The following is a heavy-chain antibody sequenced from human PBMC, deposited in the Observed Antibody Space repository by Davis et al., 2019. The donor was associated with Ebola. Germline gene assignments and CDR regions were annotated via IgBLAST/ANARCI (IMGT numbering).Heavy chain of an antibody. Sequence: ASLKVSCKASAYTFINYGLGWVRHVPGHGLEWMGWIVAFNGNPNYAQKFQGRVTMTTDTSTSTAYMELRSLRSDDSAVYYCATAPEGITVTLYIYWGQGTLVTVSS. V-gene: IGHV1-18*04. CDR2: IVAFNGNP. CDR3: ATAPEGITVTLYIY. D-gene: IGHD6-19*01. CDR1: AYTFINYG. J-gene: IGHJ4*02.